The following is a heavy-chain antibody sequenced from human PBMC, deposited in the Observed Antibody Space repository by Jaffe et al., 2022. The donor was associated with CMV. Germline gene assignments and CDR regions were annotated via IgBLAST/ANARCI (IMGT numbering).Heavy chain of an antibody. CDR2: ISSSGSTI. CDR1: GFTFSDYY. Sequence: QVQLVESGGGLVKPGGSLRLSCAASGFTFSDYYMSWIRQAPGKGLEWVSYISSSGSTIYYADSVKGRFTISRDNAKNSLYLQMNSLRAEDTAVYYCARDVDCSGGSCLSGGWYFDLWGRGTLVTVSS. J-gene: IGHJ2*01. V-gene: IGHV3-11*01. D-gene: IGHD2-15*01. CDR3: ARDVDCSGGSCLSGGWYFDL.